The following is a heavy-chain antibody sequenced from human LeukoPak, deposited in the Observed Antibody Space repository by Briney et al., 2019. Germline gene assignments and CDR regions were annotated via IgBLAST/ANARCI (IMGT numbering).Heavy chain of an antibody. CDR3: TRLVPAWEGGGSNY. CDR2: VSRSGTT. J-gene: IGHJ4*01. D-gene: IGHD1-26*01. Sequence: PSETLSLTCVVSGYSISNNYFWGWIRQSPGKGLEWIGTVSRSGTTYYNPSLKSRVTISIDTSKNQFSLKLISMTAADTAVYYCTRLVPAWEGGGSNYWGRGTLVTVSS. CDR1: GYSISNNYF. V-gene: IGHV4-38-2*01.